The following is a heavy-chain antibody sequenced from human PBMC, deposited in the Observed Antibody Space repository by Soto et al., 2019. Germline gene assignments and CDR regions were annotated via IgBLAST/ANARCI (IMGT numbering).Heavy chain of an antibody. Sequence: SETLSLTCTVSGAAIRSTDYYWSWIRQAPGKGLEWIGYVYYTGSTYYNPSLMSRLTISVDTSKNQFSLKLTSVTAAETAVYYCVRTAREGAVAPHWFDRWGQGTQVTVSS. CDR1: GAAIRSTDYY. CDR3: VRTAREGAVAPHWFDR. CDR2: VYYTGST. V-gene: IGHV4-30-4*01. D-gene: IGHD2-21*02. J-gene: IGHJ5*02.